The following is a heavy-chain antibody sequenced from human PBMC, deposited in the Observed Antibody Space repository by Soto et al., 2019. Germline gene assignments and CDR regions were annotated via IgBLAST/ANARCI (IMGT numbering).Heavy chain of an antibody. J-gene: IGHJ6*02. D-gene: IGHD3-22*01. CDR3: ARTMIVVVITGHYYYYYGMDV. CDR2: INHSGST. V-gene: IGHV4-34*01. CDR1: GGSFSGYY. Sequence: PSETLSLTCAVYGGSFSGYYWSWIRQPPGKGLEWIGEINHSGSTNYNQSLKSRVTISVDTSKNQFSLKLSSVTAADTAVYYCARTMIVVVITGHYYYYYGMDVWGQGTTVTV.